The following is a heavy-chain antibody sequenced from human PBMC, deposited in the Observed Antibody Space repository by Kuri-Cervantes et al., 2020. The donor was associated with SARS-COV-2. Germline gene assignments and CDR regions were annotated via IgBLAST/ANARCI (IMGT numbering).Heavy chain of an antibody. V-gene: IGHV4-34*01. CDR3: ARVDGDYVDWCFDL. CDR2: INHSGST. CDR1: GGTFSGYY. D-gene: IGHD4-17*01. Sequence: GSLRLSCAVYGGTFSGYYWSWIRQPPGKGLEWIGEINHSGSTNYNPSLKSRVTISVDTSKNQFSLKLSSVTAADTAVYYCARVDGDYVDWCFDLWGRGTLVTVSS. J-gene: IGHJ2*01.